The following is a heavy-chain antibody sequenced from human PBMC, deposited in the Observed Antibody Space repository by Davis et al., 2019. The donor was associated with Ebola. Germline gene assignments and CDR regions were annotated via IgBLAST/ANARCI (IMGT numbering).Heavy chain of an antibody. D-gene: IGHD3-16*02. Sequence: GESLKISCAASGFTFSSYGMHWVRQAPGKGLEWVAVISYDGSNKYYADSVKGRFTISRDNSKNTLYLQMNSLRAEDTAVYYCAKDRGMVITFGGVIVTYFDYWGQGTLVTVSS. CDR2: ISYDGSNK. CDR3: AKDRGMVITFGGVIVTYFDY. V-gene: IGHV3-30*18. CDR1: GFTFSSYG. J-gene: IGHJ4*02.